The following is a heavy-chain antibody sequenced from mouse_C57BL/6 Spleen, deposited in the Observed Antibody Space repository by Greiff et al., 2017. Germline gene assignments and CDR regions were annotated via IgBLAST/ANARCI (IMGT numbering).Heavy chain of an antibody. V-gene: IGHV1-59*01. CDR2: IDPSDSYT. D-gene: IGHD2-2*01. Sequence: VQLQQPGAELVRPGTSVKLSCKASGYTFTSYWMHWVKQRPGQGLEWIGVIDPSDSYTNYNQKFKGKATLTVDTSSSTAYMQLSSLTSEDSAVYYCAREMVTTRYFDYWGQGTTLTVSS. CDR3: AREMVTTRYFDY. J-gene: IGHJ2*01. CDR1: GYTFTSYW.